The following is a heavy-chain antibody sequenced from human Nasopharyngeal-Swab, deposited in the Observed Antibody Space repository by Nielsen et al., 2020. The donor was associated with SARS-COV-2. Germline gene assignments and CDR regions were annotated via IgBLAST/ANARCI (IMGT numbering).Heavy chain of an antibody. J-gene: IGHJ2*01. CDR2: IWYDGSNK. V-gene: IGHV3-33*01. CDR3: ARGQESYSSSWLNWYFDL. Sequence: GESLKISCAASGFTFSSYGMHWVRQAPGKGLEWVAVIWYDGSNKYYADSVKGRFTISRDNSKNTVYLQMNSLRAEDTAVYYCARGQESYSSSWLNWYFDLWGRGTLVTVSS. CDR1: GFTFSSYG. D-gene: IGHD6-13*01.